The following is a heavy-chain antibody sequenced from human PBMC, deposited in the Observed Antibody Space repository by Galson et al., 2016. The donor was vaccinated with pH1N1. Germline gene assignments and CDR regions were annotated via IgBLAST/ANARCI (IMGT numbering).Heavy chain of an antibody. Sequence: SLRLSCAASGFTFDDYAMHWVRQAPGKGLEWVSGISWNSGSIGYADSVKGRFTISRDNAKNSLYLQMNSLRAEDTALYYCAKLDGYNWGYYQHWGQGTLGTVSS. CDR1: GFTFDDYA. J-gene: IGHJ1*01. CDR2: ISWNSGSI. D-gene: IGHD5-24*01. V-gene: IGHV3-9*01. CDR3: AKLDGYNWGYYQH.